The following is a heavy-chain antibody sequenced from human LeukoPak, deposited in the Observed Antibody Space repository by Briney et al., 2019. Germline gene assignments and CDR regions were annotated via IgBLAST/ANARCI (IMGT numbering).Heavy chain of an antibody. D-gene: IGHD5-18*01. J-gene: IGHJ4*02. CDR3: ARDRIQLWSHDY. CDR2: IKPDGSEK. CDR1: GFTFSGYW. V-gene: IGHV3-7*04. Sequence: GGSLRLSCAASGFTFSGYWMSWVHQAPGKGLEWVANIKPDGSEKYYMDSVKGRFTISRDNAKNSLYLQMNGLRAQDTAVYYCARDRIQLWSHDYWGQGTLVTVSS.